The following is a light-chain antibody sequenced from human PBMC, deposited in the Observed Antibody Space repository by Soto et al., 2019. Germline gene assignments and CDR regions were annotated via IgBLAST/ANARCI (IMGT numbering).Light chain of an antibody. J-gene: IGKJ1*01. CDR3: QQYGSSGT. CDR2: SVS. V-gene: IGKV3-20*01. Sequence: EMVLTQSPGTLSLSPGDRATLSCRASQSVSNDYVAWVQQKPGQTPRLLTYSVSSRATGIPDRFSGSGSGTDFTLTISRLEPEDFAVYYCQQYGSSGTFGQGTKVDI. CDR1: QSVSNDY.